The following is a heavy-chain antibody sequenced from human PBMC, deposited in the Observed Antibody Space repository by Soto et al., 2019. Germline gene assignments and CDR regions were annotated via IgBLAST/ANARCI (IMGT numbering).Heavy chain of an antibody. CDR3: ARPLSVLGNKVGYYMDV. J-gene: IGHJ6*03. Sequence: SSETLSRTSIVSGGSISSSSYYWGWIRQPPGKGLEWIGSIYYSGSTYYNPSLKSRVTISVDTSKNQFSLKLSSVTAADTAVYYCARPLSVLGNKVGYYMDVWGKGTTVTVSS. D-gene: IGHD3-10*01. CDR1: GGSISSSSYY. CDR2: IYYSGST. V-gene: IGHV4-39*01.